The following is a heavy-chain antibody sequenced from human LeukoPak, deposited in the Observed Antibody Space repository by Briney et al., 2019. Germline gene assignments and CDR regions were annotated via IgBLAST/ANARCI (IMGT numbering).Heavy chain of an antibody. V-gene: IGHV3-30*02. CDR3: ANLRYCSSTSCYTGEYFQH. CDR2: IRYDGSNK. CDR1: GFTFSSYG. J-gene: IGHJ1*01. Sequence: PGGSLRLSCAASGFTFSSYGMHWVRQAPGKGLEWVAFIRYDGSNKYYADSVKGRFTISRDNSKNTLYLQMNSLRAEDTAVYYCANLRYCSSTSCYTGEYFQHWGQGTLVTVSS. D-gene: IGHD2-2*02.